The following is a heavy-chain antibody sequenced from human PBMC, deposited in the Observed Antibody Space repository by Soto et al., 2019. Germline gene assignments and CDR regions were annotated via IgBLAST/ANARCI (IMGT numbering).Heavy chain of an antibody. J-gene: IGHJ4*02. CDR2: ISGSGGNT. Sequence: EAQLLESGGGLVQPGGSLRVSCAASGFSFDTYAMSWVRQAPGKGLEWVSTISGSGGNTYYADSVKGRFTISRDSSKNILYLQMTCLRAEDTALYYCAKLGMTTINRDYWGQGTQVTVSS. V-gene: IGHV3-23*01. CDR1: GFSFDTYA. CDR3: AKLGMTTINRDY. D-gene: IGHD5-12*01.